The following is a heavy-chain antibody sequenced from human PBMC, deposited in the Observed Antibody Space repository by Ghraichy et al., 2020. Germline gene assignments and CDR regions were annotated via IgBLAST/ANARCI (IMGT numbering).Heavy chain of an antibody. Sequence: SQTLSLTCAISGDSVSSNSTAWNWIRQSPSRGLEWLGRTYYRSKWYNDYAESVKSRITINPDTSKNQFSLQMNSVTPEDTAVYYCAGSSWGYYSMDVWGQGTTVTVSS. CDR3: AGSSWGYYSMDV. V-gene: IGHV6-1*01. D-gene: IGHD6-13*01. J-gene: IGHJ6*02. CDR1: GDSVSSNSTA. CDR2: TYYRSKWYN.